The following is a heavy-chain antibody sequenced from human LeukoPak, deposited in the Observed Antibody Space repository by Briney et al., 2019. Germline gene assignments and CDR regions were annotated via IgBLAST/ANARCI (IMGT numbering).Heavy chain of an antibody. CDR1: GFSFDDHA. V-gene: IGHV3-9*03. Sequence: PGRSLRLSXTASGFSFDDHAMHWVRQAPGKGLEWLSGISWNSGVIRYADSVKGRFTISRDNAKNSLYLQMNSLRAEDMALYYCAKDQGATYFYYMDVWGRGTTVAVSS. CDR2: ISWNSGVI. CDR3: AKDQGATYFYYMDV. J-gene: IGHJ6*03.